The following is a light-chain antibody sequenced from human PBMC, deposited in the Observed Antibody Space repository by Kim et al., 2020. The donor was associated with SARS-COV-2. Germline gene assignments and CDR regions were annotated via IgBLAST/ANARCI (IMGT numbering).Light chain of an antibody. Sequence: DIQMTQSPSSMSASVGDRVTITCKASQDIGNNVNWYQQKLGEAPRLLIYDASNLEPGVSSRFSGSGSGTAFTFTISSLQPEDIATYYSQRYGILPPYSFGQGTKLEIK. J-gene: IGKJ2*01. V-gene: IGKV1-33*01. CDR1: QDIGNN. CDR2: DAS. CDR3: QRYGILPPYS.